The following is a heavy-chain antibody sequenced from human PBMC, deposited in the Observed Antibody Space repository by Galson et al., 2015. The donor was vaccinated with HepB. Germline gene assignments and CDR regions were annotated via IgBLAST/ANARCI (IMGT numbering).Heavy chain of an antibody. CDR1: GGTFSSYT. CDR2: IIPILGIA. CDR3: ARVMGRCSSTSCYNAYYYGMDV. Sequence: SVKVSCKASGGTFSSYTISWVRQAPGQGLEWMGRIIPILGIANYAQKFQGRVTITAGKSTSTAYMELSSLRSEDTAVYYCARVMGRCSSTSCYNAYYYGMDVWGQGTTVTVSS. J-gene: IGHJ6*02. V-gene: IGHV1-69*02. D-gene: IGHD2-2*02.